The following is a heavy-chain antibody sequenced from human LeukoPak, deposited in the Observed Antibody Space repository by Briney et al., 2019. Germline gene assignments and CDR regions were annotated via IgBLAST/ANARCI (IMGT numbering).Heavy chain of an antibody. CDR3: ARDLVTTVTIGSMPSTKQFDY. CDR1: GGTFSSYA. J-gene: IGHJ4*02. V-gene: IGHV1-69*05. D-gene: IGHD4-11*01. Sequence: GSSVKVSCKASGGTFSSYAISWVQQAPGQGLEWMGGIIPIFGTANYAQKFQGRVTMTTDTSTSTAYMELRSLRSDDTAVYYCARDLVTTVTIGSMPSTKQFDYWGQGTLVTVSS. CDR2: IIPIFGTA.